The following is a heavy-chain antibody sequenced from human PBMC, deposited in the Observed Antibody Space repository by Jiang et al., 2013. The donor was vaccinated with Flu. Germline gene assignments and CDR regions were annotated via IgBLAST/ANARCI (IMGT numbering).Heavy chain of an antibody. CDR2: IYYSGST. Sequence: GPGLVKPSETLSLTCTVSGGSISSSGYYWGWIRHPPGKGLEWIGTIYYSGSTYYNPSLKSRVTISVDTSKNQFSLKANSVTAADTAVYYCARVAPTDYYDSSSYHVFDYWGQGTLVTVSS. V-gene: IGHV4-39*07. J-gene: IGHJ4*02. CDR3: ARVAPTDYYDSSSYHVFDY. CDR1: GGSISSSGYY. D-gene: IGHD3-22*01.